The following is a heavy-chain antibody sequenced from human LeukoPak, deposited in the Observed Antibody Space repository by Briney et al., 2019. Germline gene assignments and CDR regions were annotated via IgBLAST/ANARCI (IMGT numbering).Heavy chain of an antibody. D-gene: IGHD3-9*01. CDR1: GYIFTSYF. CDR2: INPSGGST. Sequence: ASVKVSCKASGYIFTSYFMHWVRQAPGQGLECMGLINPSGGSTRYAQKLQGGVTMTTDTSTSTAYMELRSLRSDDTAVYYCARDQTYYDILTGYYGGKNAFDIWGQGTMVTVSS. J-gene: IGHJ3*02. CDR3: ARDQTYYDILTGYYGGKNAFDI. V-gene: IGHV1-46*01.